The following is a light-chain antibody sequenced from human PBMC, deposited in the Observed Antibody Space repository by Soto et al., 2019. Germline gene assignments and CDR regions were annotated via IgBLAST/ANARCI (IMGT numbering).Light chain of an antibody. V-gene: IGLV2-14*03. J-gene: IGLJ2*01. Sequence: QSALTQPASVSGSPGQSITISCTGTRSDVGGSNYVSWYQQPPGKAPKLMIFEVNNRPSGVSNRFSASKSGNTASLTISGLQAEDEADYYCSSYTSTYTRVFGGGTKLTVL. CDR1: RSDVGGSNY. CDR3: SSYTSTYTRV. CDR2: EVN.